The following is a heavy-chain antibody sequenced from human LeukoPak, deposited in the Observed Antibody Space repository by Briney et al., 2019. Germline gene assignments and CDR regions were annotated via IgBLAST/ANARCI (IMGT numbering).Heavy chain of an antibody. CDR2: INDNGGRT. Sequence: GGSLRLSCSASGFTFSRYAMHWVRQAPGKGLEYVSGINDNGGRTHYGDSVKGRFTISRDDAKNTLYLQMNSLRAEDTAVYYCARAGVAVAYFYYFDYWGQGSLVTVSS. D-gene: IGHD6-19*01. CDR3: ARAGVAVAYFYYFDY. V-gene: IGHV3-64*04. J-gene: IGHJ4*02. CDR1: GFTFSRYA.